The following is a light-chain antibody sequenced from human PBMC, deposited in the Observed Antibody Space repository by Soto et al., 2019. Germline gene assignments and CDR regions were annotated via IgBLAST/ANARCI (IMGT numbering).Light chain of an antibody. Sequence: QSALTQPRSVSGSPGQSVAISCTGTSSDIGGYNYVSWYQQHPGKAPKVMIYEVSNRPSGVSNRFSGSKSGNTASLTISGLQAEDEADYYCSSYTSSSTLCVFGTGTKLTVL. CDR2: EVS. V-gene: IGLV2-14*01. J-gene: IGLJ1*01. CDR1: SSDIGGYNY. CDR3: SSYTSSSTLCV.